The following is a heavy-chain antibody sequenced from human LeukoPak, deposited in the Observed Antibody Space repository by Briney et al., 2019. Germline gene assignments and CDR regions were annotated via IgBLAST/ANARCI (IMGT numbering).Heavy chain of an antibody. J-gene: IGHJ5*02. V-gene: IGHV1-3*03. CDR3: ARGFDYDFWSGYRVFWFDP. D-gene: IGHD3-3*01. CDR1: GYTFTNYA. Sequence: ASVKVSCKASGYTFTNYAIHWVRQAPGQRLEWMGWINGGSGNTKYSQEFQGRVTITRDTSASTTYMELSSLRSEDTAVYYCARGFDYDFWSGYRVFWFDPWGQGTLVAVSS. CDR2: INGGSGNT.